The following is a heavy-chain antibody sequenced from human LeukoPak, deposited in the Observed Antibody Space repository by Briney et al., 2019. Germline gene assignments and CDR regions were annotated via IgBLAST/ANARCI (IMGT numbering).Heavy chain of an antibody. V-gene: IGHV3-23*01. D-gene: IGHD6-19*01. CDR1: GITLSSFA. J-gene: IGHJ4*02. Sequence: GGSLRLSCAASGITLSSFAMSWVRQAPGTGLEWVSCFSGSGGSIYYADSVKGRFTISRDNSKNTLYLQMNSLRAEDTAVYYCAKDPQWLEEEVGFDYWGQGTLVTVSS. CDR3: AKDPQWLEEEVGFDY. CDR2: FSGSGGSI.